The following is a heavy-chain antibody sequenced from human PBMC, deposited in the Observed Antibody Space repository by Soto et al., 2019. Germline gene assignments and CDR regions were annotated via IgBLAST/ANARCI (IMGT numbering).Heavy chain of an antibody. CDR1: GYTFTGYY. CDR2: INPNSGGT. Sequence: ASVKVSCKASGYTFTGYYMHWVRQAPGQGLEWMGWINPNSGGTNYAQKFQGWVTMTRDTSISTAYMELSSLRSEDTAVYYCAIDKPPAAYYYYGMDVWGQGTTVTVSS. V-gene: IGHV1-2*04. J-gene: IGHJ6*02. CDR3: AIDKPPAAYYYYGMDV.